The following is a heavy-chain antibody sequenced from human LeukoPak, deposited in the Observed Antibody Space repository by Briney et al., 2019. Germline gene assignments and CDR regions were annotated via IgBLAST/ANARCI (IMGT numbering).Heavy chain of an antibody. CDR2: IYYSGST. D-gene: IGHD3-22*01. CDR3: ARIYYYDSSGYSTIYWYFDL. J-gene: IGHJ2*01. Sequence: SETLSLTCTVSGGPISSHYWIWIRQPPGKGLEGSGYIYYSGSTNYNPSLKRRVTISVDTSKNQFSLKLRSVTAADTAVYYCARIYYYDSSGYSTIYWYFDLWGRGTLVTVSS. CDR1: GGPISSHY. V-gene: IGHV4-59*08.